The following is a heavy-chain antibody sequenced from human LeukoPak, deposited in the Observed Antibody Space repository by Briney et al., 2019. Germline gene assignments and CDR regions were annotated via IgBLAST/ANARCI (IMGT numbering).Heavy chain of an antibody. V-gene: IGHV4-34*01. J-gene: IGHJ4*02. CDR3: ARVNKIWEYFDY. Sequence: PSETLSLTCTVSGGSISSYYWSWIRQPPGKGLEWIGEINHSGSTNYKPSLKSRVTISVDTSKNQFSLKLTSVTAADTAVYYCARVNKIWEYFDYWGRGTLVTVSS. D-gene: IGHD1-26*01. CDR1: GGSISSYY. CDR2: INHSGST.